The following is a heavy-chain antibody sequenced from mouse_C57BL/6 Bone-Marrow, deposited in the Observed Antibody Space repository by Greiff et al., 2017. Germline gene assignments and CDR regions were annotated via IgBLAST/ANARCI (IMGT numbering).Heavy chain of an antibody. Sequence: EVKLVESGGDLVKPGGSLKLSCAASGFTFSSYGMSWVRQTPDKRLEWVATISSGGSYTYYPDSVKGRFTISRDNAKNTRYLQMSSLKSEDTAMYYCARLGLRQFAYWGQGTLVTVSA. V-gene: IGHV5-6*02. J-gene: IGHJ3*01. D-gene: IGHD2-4*01. CDR1: GFTFSSYG. CDR2: ISSGGSYT. CDR3: ARLGLRQFAY.